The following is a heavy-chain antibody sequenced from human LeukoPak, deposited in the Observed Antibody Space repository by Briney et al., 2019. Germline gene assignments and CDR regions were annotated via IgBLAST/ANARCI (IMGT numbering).Heavy chain of an antibody. V-gene: IGHV3-30-3*01. Sequence: GGSLRLSCAASGFTFRNYAMHWVRQAPGKGLEWVATLTYDGSDKDYADSVKGRFTISRDNSKNTLYLQMNGLRAEDTAVYFCARDLAESYLFDYWGQGALVTVSS. CDR1: GFTFRNYA. J-gene: IGHJ4*02. D-gene: IGHD3-10*01. CDR3: ARDLAESYLFDY. CDR2: LTYDGSDK.